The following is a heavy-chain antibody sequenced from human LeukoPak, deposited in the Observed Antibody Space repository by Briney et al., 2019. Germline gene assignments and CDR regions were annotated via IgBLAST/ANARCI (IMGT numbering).Heavy chain of an antibody. J-gene: IGHJ6*03. D-gene: IGHD2/OR15-2a*01. CDR2: IYGGST. V-gene: IGHV3-53*01. CDR3: ARDFEGVHRTTNSYTYYYYMDV. Sequence: PGGSLRLSCAASGFTVSDNYMTWVRQAPGKGLEWVSIIYGGSTYYADSVKGRFTISRDNSKNTVCLQMNSLRAEDTAVYYCARDFEGVHRTTNSYTYYYYMDVWGKGTTVIVSS. CDR1: GFTVSDNY.